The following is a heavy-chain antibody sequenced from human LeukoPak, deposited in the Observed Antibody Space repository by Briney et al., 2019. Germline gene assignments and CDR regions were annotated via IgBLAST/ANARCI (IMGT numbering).Heavy chain of an antibody. CDR2: INPNSGGT. CDR1: GYTFTGYY. V-gene: IGHV1-2*02. D-gene: IGHD3-10*01. Sequence: GASVKVSCKASGYTFTGYYMHWVRQAPGQGLEWMGWINPNSGGTNYAQKFQGRVTMTRDTSISTAYMELSRLRSDDTAVYYCARVGRLGVIWFGESLYGMDVWGQGTTVTVSS. CDR3: ARVGRLGVIWFGESLYGMDV. J-gene: IGHJ6*02.